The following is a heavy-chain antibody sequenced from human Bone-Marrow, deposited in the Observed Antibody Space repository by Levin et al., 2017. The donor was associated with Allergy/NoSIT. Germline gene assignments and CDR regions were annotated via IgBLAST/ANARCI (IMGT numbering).Heavy chain of an antibody. CDR2: IGTAGDT. V-gene: IGHV3-13*01. J-gene: IGHJ3*02. CDR1: GFTFRTHD. Sequence: PGGSLRLSCAASGFTFRTHDMHWVRQGTGKGLEWVSTIGTAGDTYYPDSVRGRFTISRENAKNSLYLQMNGLSAGDTAVYYCARYNHEYNALDIWGQGTMVTVSS. D-gene: IGHD1-1*01. CDR3: ARYNHEYNALDI.